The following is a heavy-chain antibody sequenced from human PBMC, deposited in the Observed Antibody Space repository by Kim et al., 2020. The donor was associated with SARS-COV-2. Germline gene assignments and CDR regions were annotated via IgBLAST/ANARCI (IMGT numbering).Heavy chain of an antibody. CDR2: ISDSGSST. D-gene: IGHD5-12*01. J-gene: IGHJ4*02. Sequence: GGSLRLSCAASGFTFSSYVMSWVRQAPGKGLEWVSSISDSGSSTYYADSVKGRFTISRDNSNNTLYLQTNSLRVEDTAVYYCAKDGDGYNIQFDYWGQGTLVTVSS. V-gene: IGHV3-23*01. CDR3: AKDGDGYNIQFDY. CDR1: GFTFSSYV.